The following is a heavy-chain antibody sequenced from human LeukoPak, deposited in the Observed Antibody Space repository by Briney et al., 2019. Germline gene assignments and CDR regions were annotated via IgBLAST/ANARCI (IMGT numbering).Heavy chain of an antibody. CDR2: ISPDGSNK. CDR3: ARGAGTTVYYMDV. CDR1: GFTFSGYA. Sequence: GGSLRLSCAASGFTFSGYAMHWVRQTPGKGLEWVAVISPDGSNKYYADPVKGQFTISRDNSNNTLYLQMNSLRPGDTAVYYCARGAGTTVYYMDVWGKGTTVTVSS. J-gene: IGHJ6*03. V-gene: IGHV3-30*01. D-gene: IGHD1-7*01.